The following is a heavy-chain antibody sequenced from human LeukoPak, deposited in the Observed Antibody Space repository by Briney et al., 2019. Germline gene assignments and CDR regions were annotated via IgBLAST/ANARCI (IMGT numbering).Heavy chain of an antibody. CDR3: APPPARLFDM. Sequence: GGSLRLSCAASGFPFSSYAMSWVRQAPGRGLECVSTISATGGNTYYAHSLKGRFTVPRDNSKNTLYLQMNSLSAEDTAVYYCAPPPARLFDMWGQGTMVTVSS. CDR2: ISATGGNT. D-gene: IGHD6-25*01. J-gene: IGHJ3*02. V-gene: IGHV3-23*01. CDR1: GFPFSSYA.